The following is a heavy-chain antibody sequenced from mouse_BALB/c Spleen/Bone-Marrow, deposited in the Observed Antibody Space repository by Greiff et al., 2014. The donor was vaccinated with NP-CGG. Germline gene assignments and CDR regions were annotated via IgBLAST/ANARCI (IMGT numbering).Heavy chain of an antibody. CDR1: GYTFTSYW. CDR2: INPSNGRT. Sequence: QVQLQQPGTELVKPGASVRLSCKASGYTFTSYWMHWVRQRPGQGLEWVGEINPSNGRTIYDEKFKSKATLTVGNSSSTAYMQLSSLTSEDSAVYYCASHLWPSYWGQGTTLTVSS. V-gene: IGHV1S81*02. D-gene: IGHD1-1*02. J-gene: IGHJ2*01. CDR3: ASHLWPSY.